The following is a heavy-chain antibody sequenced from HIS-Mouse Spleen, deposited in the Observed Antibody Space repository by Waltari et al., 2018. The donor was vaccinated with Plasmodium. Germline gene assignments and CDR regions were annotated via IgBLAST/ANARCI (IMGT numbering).Heavy chain of an antibody. CDR3: ATSNDI. CDR2: INHSGST. Sequence: QVQLQQWGAGLLKPSETLSLTCAVYGGSFLGYYWSWIRQPPGKGLEWIGEINHSGSTNYNPSLKSRVTISVDTSKNQFSLKLSSVTAADTAVYYCATSNDIWGQGTMVTVSS. D-gene: IGHD7-27*01. V-gene: IGHV4-34*01. CDR1: GGSFLGYY. J-gene: IGHJ3*02.